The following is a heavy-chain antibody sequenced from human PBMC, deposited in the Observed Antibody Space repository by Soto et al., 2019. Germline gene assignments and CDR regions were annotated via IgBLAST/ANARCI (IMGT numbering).Heavy chain of an antibody. CDR2: IFHTVGT. Sequence: PSETLSLTCSVSGSSISSGFFWGWIRQPPGKGLEWIGNIFHTVGTYYSPSLTPLVTLSVDTSKNQFSLRLTSVTAADTAVYYCARGGFDNSNPEIWFDPWGQGTLVTVSS. CDR3: ARGGFDNSNPEIWFDP. V-gene: IGHV4-38-2*02. J-gene: IGHJ5*02. D-gene: IGHD1-20*01. CDR1: GSSISSGFF.